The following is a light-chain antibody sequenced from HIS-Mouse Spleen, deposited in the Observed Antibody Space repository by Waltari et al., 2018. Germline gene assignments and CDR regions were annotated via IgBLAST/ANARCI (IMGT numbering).Light chain of an antibody. V-gene: IGKV1-5*03. CDR3: QQYNSYSWT. J-gene: IGKJ1*01. CDR1: QSISSW. Sequence: DIQTTQSPSTLSASVGDRFNITCRASQSISSWLAWYQQKPGKAPKLLIYKASSLESGVPSRFSGSGSGTEFTLTISSLQPDDFATYYCQQYNSYSWTFGQGTKVEIK. CDR2: KAS.